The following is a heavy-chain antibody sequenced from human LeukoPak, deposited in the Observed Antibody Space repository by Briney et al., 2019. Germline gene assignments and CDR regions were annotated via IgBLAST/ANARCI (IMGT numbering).Heavy chain of an antibody. J-gene: IGHJ4*02. CDR3: ARIWFGDGPTPANY. V-gene: IGHV1-2*02. Sequence: GASVKVSCKASEDTFTGYYVRWLRQAPGQGLKKIVWINPNSGGTNYAQKFQGRVTMTRDTSISTAYMELSRLRSDDTAVYYCARIWFGDGPTPANYWGQGTLVTVSS. CDR2: INPNSGGT. D-gene: IGHD3-10*01. CDR1: EDTFTGYY.